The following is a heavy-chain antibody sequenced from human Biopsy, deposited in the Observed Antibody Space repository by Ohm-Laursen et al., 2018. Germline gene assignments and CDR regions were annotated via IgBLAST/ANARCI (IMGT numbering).Heavy chain of an antibody. CDR1: GGSVSSNVHY. J-gene: IGHJ5*02. CDR3: ARHPTGFWFDP. Sequence: GTLSLTWTVSGGSVSSNVHYWAWIRQPPGKGLECIGTVFHSGITFYNPSLKRRVTISIDTSKNQFSLNLSSVTAADTAVYYCARHPTGFWFDPWGQGTLVTVSS. V-gene: IGHV4-39*01. CDR2: VFHSGIT.